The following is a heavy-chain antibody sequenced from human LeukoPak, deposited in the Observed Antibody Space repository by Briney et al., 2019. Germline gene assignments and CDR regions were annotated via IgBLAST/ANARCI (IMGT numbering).Heavy chain of an antibody. CDR2: IKQDGSEK. CDR3: ARDIASSGTPGVDY. Sequence: GSLRLSCAASGFTFSSYWMSWVRQPPGKVLEWVANIKQDGSEKYYVDSVKGRFSISRDNAKNSLYLQMNSLRAEDTAVYYCARDIASSGTPGVDYWGQGTLVTVSS. V-gene: IGHV3-7*05. D-gene: IGHD6-13*01. J-gene: IGHJ4*02. CDR1: GFTFSSYW.